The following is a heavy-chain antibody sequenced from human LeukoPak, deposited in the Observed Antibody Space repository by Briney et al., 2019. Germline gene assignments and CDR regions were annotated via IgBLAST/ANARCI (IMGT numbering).Heavy chain of an antibody. Sequence: TGGSLRLSCAASGFTFRNCAMSWVRQAPGKGLEWVSGISGTGYNTYYADSVKGRFTISRDNSKNTLYLQMNSLGAEDTAVYYCAKHGSGSLFYFDYWGQRTLVTLSS. CDR1: GFTFRNCA. CDR3: AKHGSGSLFYFDY. V-gene: IGHV3-23*01. CDR2: ISGTGYNT. J-gene: IGHJ4*02. D-gene: IGHD3-10*01.